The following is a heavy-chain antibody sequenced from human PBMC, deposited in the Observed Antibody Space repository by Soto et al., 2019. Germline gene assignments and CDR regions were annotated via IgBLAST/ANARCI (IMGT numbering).Heavy chain of an antibody. D-gene: IGHD2-15*01. CDR2: ISGSGGST. J-gene: IGHJ4*02. CDR1: GFTFSSYG. Sequence: GGSLRLSCAASGFTFSSYGMSWVRQAPGKGLEWVSAISGSGGSTYYADSVKGRFTISRDNSKNTLYLQMNSLRAEDTAVYYCAKDPGLGYCSGGSCYSFDYWGQGTLVTVSS. CDR3: AKDPGLGYCSGGSCYSFDY. V-gene: IGHV3-23*01.